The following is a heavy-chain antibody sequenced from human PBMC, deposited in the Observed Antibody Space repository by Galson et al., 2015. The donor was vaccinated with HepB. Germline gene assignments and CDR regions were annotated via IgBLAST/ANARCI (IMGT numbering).Heavy chain of an antibody. J-gene: IGHJ4*02. CDR3: ARGRDNRNRYYFDY. D-gene: IGHD1-14*01. CDR2: ISSSGSTI. CDR1: GFTFSGSS. V-gene: IGHV3-48*01. Sequence: SLRLSCAASGFTFSGSSMNWVRQAPGKGLEWVSYISSSGSTIYYADSVKGRFTISRDNANNSLDLQMNSLRAEDTALYFCARGRDNRNRYYFDYWGQGSLVTVSS.